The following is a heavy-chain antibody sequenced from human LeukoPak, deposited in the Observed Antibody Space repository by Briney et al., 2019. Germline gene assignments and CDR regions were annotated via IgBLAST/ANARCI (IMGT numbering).Heavy chain of an antibody. J-gene: IGHJ3*02. CDR1: GYTFTGYY. CDR3: ARRGYDSSGYNDAFDI. CDR2: INPSGGST. D-gene: IGHD3-22*01. Sequence: ASVKVSCKASGYTFTGYYMHWVRQAPGQGLEWMGIINPSGGSTSYAQKFQGRVTMTRDTSTSTVYMELSSLRSEDTAVYYCARRGYDSSGYNDAFDIWGQGTMVTVSS. V-gene: IGHV1-46*01.